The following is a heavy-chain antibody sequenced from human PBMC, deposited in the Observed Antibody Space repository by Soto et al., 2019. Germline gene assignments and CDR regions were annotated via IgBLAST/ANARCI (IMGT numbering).Heavy chain of an antibody. CDR1: GDTVSSSW. J-gene: IGHJ4*02. CDR3: ALLSPISTGADCYRSYFDI. D-gene: IGHD2-21*02. CDR2: INPGDSDT. V-gene: IGHV5-51*01. Sequence: GASQKRSGQGSGDTVSSSWIAWESQKTGKGPEWVGSINPGDSDTRYSPSFQGQVTISADMSISTAYMQWSSLKASDTAMYYCALLSPISTGADCYRSYFDICGQGTLVTGSS.